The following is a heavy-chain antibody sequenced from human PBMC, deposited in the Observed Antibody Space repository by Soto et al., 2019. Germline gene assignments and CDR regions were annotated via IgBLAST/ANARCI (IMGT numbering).Heavy chain of an antibody. CDR2: ISSSSSYI. D-gene: IGHD4-4*01. CDR1: GFTFSSYS. Sequence: GGSLRLSCAASGFTFSSYSMNWVRQAPGKGLEWVSSISSSSSYIYYADSVKGRFTISRDNAKNSLYLQMNSLRAEDTAVYYCASGGPDSNYEDPYYYYYGMDVWGQGTTVTVSS. J-gene: IGHJ6*02. CDR3: ASGGPDSNYEDPYYYYYGMDV. V-gene: IGHV3-21*01.